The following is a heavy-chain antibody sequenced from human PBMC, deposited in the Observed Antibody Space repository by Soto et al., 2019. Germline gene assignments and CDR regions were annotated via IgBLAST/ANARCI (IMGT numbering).Heavy chain of an antibody. D-gene: IGHD2-21*02. CDR2: ISGSGGST. V-gene: IGHV3-23*01. CDR3: AKRLTSYYGMDV. CDR1: GFTFSSYA. J-gene: IGHJ6*02. Sequence: EVQLLESGGGSVQPGGSLRLSCAASGFTFSSYAMSWVRQAPGKGLEWVSGISGSGGSTYYADSVKGRFTISRDNSKNTQYLQMNSLRAEDTAVYYCAKRLTSYYGMDVWGQGTTVTVSS.